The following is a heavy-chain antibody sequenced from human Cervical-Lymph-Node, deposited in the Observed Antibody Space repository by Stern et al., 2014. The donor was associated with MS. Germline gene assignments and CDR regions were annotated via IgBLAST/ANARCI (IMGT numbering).Heavy chain of an antibody. CDR2: INSDGSST. V-gene: IGHV3-74*01. CDR3: ARELGISYGMDV. CDR1: GFTFSSYW. D-gene: IGHD3-16*01. Sequence: EVQLVQSGGGLVQPGGSLRLSCAASGFTFSSYWMHWVRQAPGKGLVWVSRINSDGSSTSYAGSVKGRFPISRDNAKNTLYLQMNSLRAEDTAVYYCARELGISYGMDVWGQGTTVTVSS. J-gene: IGHJ6*02.